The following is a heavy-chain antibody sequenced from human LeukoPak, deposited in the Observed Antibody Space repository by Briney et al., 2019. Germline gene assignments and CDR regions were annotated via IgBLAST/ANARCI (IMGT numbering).Heavy chain of an antibody. Sequence: GGSLRLSCAASGFTLRGYAMHWVRPPPGKGLEWLAVISYYGSNKNFADAVKGRFTISRDNSKNTLDLQINSLRAEDTAVKYCGKSTFYRGSGSYLDYWGQGTLVTVPS. CDR1: GFTLRGYA. CDR3: GKSTFYRGSGSYLDY. J-gene: IGHJ4*02. V-gene: IGHV3-30*04. CDR2: ISYYGSNK. D-gene: IGHD3-10*01.